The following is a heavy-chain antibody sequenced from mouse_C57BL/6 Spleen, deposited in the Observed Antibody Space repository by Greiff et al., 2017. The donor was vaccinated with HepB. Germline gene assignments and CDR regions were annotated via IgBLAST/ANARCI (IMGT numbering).Heavy chain of an antibody. V-gene: IGHV6-3*01. D-gene: IGHD4-1*01. J-gene: IGHJ1*03. CDR3: TGITGNWYFDV. Sequence: EVQRVESGGGLVQPGGSMKLSCVASGFTFSNYWMNWVRQSPEKGLEWVAQIRLKSDNYATHYAESVKGRFTISRDDSKSSVYLQMNNLRAEDTGIYYCTGITGNWYFDVWGTGTTVTVSS. CDR2: IRLKSDNYAT. CDR1: GFTFSNYW.